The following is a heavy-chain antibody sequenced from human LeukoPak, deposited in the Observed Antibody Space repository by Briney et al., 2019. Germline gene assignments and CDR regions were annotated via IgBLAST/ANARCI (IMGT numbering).Heavy chain of an antibody. V-gene: IGHV4-38-2*02. CDR1: GYSISSGYY. Sequence: PSGTLSLTCTVSGYSISSGYYWGWIRQPPGKGLEWIGSIYHSGSTYYNPSLKSRVTMSVDTSKNQFSLKLSSVTAADTAVYYCAREGSPGLWFDPWGQGTLVTVS. J-gene: IGHJ5*02. D-gene: IGHD2-15*01. CDR2: IYHSGST. CDR3: AREGSPGLWFDP.